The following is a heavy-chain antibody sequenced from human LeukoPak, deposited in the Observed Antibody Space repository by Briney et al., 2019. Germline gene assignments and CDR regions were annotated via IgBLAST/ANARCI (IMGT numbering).Heavy chain of an antibody. D-gene: IGHD6-6*01. V-gene: IGHV3-74*01. CDR3: ARYSSSSGGASYYLDY. CDR1: GFTLRNYW. J-gene: IGHJ4*01. Sequence: GGSLRLSCAASGFTLRNYWMHWVRQVPGKRLVWVSRISGDGSVTNYADSVKGRFTISRDNAKNTLFVQINSLRAEDTAVYYCARYSSSSGGASYYLDYWGHGTLVTVSS. CDR2: ISGDGSVT.